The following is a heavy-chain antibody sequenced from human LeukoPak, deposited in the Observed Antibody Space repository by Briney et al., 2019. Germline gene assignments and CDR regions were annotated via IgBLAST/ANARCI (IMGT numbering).Heavy chain of an antibody. Sequence: SVKVSCKASGYSFNSQGMNWVRQAPGQGLEWMGGIIPIFGTANYAQKFQGRVTITADESTSTAYMELSSLRSEDTAVYFCASAPRYSSSWPNNWFDPWGQGTLVTVSS. CDR1: GYSFNSQG. D-gene: IGHD6-13*01. CDR3: ASAPRYSSSWPNNWFDP. CDR2: IIPIFGTA. J-gene: IGHJ5*02. V-gene: IGHV1-69*13.